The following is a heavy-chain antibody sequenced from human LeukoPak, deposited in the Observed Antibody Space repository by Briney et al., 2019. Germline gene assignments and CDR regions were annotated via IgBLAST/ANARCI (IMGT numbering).Heavy chain of an antibody. V-gene: IGHV4-61*02. Sequence: SETLSLTCTVSGGSISSGSYYWSWIRQPAGKGLEWVGRIYTSGSTNYNPSLKGRVTISVDTSKNQFSLKLSSVTAADTAVYYCARVGGAAAFRAFDIWGQGTMVTVSS. CDR2: IYTSGST. D-gene: IGHD6-13*01. CDR3: ARVGGAAAFRAFDI. J-gene: IGHJ3*02. CDR1: GGSISSGSYY.